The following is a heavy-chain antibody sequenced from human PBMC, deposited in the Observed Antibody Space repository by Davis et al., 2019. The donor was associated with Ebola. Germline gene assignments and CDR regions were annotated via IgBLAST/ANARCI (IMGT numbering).Heavy chain of an antibody. CDR3: AKDTSHIWFDI. CDR1: GFTFSSYS. V-gene: IGHV3-21*04. D-gene: IGHD1-26*01. Sequence: GGSLRLSCAASGFTFSSYSMNWVRQAPGKGLEWVSWMSSSSSYIYYADSVTGRFTISRDNSKNTLYLQMNGLRVEDTAIYYCAKDTSHIWFDIWGQGTNVTVS. CDR2: MSSSSSYI. J-gene: IGHJ3*02.